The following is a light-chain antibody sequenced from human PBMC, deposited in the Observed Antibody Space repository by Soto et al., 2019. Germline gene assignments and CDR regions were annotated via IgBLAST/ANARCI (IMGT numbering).Light chain of an antibody. V-gene: IGKV3-15*01. Sequence: EIVMTQSPATLSVSPGERATLSCRASQSVSSNLAWYQQKPGQAPRLLIYGASTRATGTPARFSGSGSGTEFTLTISSLQAEDFAVYYCQHYNTWPRTFGQGTKVEIK. CDR1: QSVSSN. CDR3: QHYNTWPRT. J-gene: IGKJ1*01. CDR2: GAS.